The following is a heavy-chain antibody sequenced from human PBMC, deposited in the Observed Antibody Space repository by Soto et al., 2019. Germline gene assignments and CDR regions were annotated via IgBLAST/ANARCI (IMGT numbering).Heavy chain of an antibody. Sequence: SVKVSCKTSGGTFSSYASSWVRQANRQGLEWMGGIIPIFGTANYAQKFQGRVTITADESTSTAYMELSSLRSEDTAVYYCARAMLGELSTHYYYYGMDVWGQGTTVTVSS. CDR1: GGTFSSYA. D-gene: IGHD3-16*02. CDR2: IIPIFGTA. CDR3: ARAMLGELSTHYYYYGMDV. V-gene: IGHV1-69*13. J-gene: IGHJ6*02.